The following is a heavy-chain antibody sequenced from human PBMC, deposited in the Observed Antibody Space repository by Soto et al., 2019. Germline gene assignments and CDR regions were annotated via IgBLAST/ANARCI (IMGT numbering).Heavy chain of an antibody. V-gene: IGHV3-30-3*01. D-gene: IGHD3-16*02. CDR2: ISYDGSNK. CDR3: ARENYVWGSYRYTDAFDI. CDR1: GFTFSSYA. J-gene: IGHJ3*02. Sequence: GGSLRLSCAASGFTFSSYAMHWVRQAPGKGLEWVAVISYDGSNKYYADSVKGRFTISRDNSKNTLYLQMNSLRAEDTAVYYCARENYVWGSYRYTDAFDIWGQGTMVTVSS.